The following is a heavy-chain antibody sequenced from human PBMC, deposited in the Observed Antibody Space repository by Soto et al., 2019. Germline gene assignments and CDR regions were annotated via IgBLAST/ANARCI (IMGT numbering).Heavy chain of an antibody. Sequence: ASVKVSCKASGYTFTSYAMHWVRQAPGQRLEWMGWINAGNGNTKYSQKFQGRVTITRDTSASTAYMELSSLRSEDTAVYYCARGPLYYYGSGSPHRYFYYWGQGTLVTVSS. CDR1: GYTFTSYA. J-gene: IGHJ4*02. V-gene: IGHV1-3*01. CDR2: INAGNGNT. D-gene: IGHD3-10*01. CDR3: ARGPLYYYGSGSPHRYFYY.